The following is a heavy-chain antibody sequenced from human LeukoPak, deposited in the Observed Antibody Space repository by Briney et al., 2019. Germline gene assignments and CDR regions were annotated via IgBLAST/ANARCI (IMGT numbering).Heavy chain of an antibody. CDR1: GGSISSSSYY. Sequence: SETLSLTCTVSGGSISSSSYYWGWIRQPPGKGLEWIGSIYYSGSTYYNPSLKSRVTISVDTSKNQFSLKLSSVTAADTAVYYCARQVESSDDFWSLPSAFDIWGQGTMVTVSS. J-gene: IGHJ3*02. V-gene: IGHV4-39*01. CDR2: IYYSGST. D-gene: IGHD3-3*01. CDR3: ARQVESSDDFWSLPSAFDI.